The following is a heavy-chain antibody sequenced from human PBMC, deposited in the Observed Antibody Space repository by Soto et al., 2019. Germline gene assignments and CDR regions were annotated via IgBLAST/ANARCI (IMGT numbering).Heavy chain of an antibody. Sequence: SETLSLTCTVSGGSISSYYWSWIRQPPGKGLEWIGYIYYSGSTNYNPSLKSRVTISVDTSKNQFSLKLSSVTAADTAVYYCARAPGSRRITMVRGVVPYMDVWGKGTTVTVSS. CDR1: GGSISSYY. D-gene: IGHD3-10*01. J-gene: IGHJ6*03. CDR3: ARAPGSRRITMVRGVVPYMDV. V-gene: IGHV4-59*01. CDR2: IYYSGST.